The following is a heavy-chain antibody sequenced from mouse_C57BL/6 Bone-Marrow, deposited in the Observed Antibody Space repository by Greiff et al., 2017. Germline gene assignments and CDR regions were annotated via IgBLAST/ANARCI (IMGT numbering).Heavy chain of an antibody. J-gene: IGHJ3*01. V-gene: IGHV1-54*01. CDR1: GYAFTNYL. CDR2: INPGSGGT. CDR3: ARSKNWDSWFAY. D-gene: IGHD4-1*01. Sequence: QVQLQQSGAELVRPGTSVKVSCKASGYAFTNYLIEWVKQRPGQGLEWIGVINPGSGGTNYNEKFKGKATLTADKSSSTAYMQLSSLTSEDSAVDVCARSKNWDSWFAYWGQGTLVTVSA.